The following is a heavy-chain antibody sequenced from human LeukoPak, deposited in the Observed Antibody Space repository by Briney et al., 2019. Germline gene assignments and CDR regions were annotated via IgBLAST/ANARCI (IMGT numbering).Heavy chain of an antibody. CDR3: AKSSGSVRHFYYYYMDV. V-gene: IGHV3-20*04. CDR1: GSNFEDYG. Sequence: GGSLRLSCADSGSNFEDYGMSWVRHAPGKGLEWVSGINWNGGDTDYADSVKGRFTISRDNAKNSLYLQMNSLRAEDTALYYCAKSSGSVRHFYYYYMDVWGKGTTVTVFS. J-gene: IGHJ6*03. D-gene: IGHD1-26*01. CDR2: INWNGGDT.